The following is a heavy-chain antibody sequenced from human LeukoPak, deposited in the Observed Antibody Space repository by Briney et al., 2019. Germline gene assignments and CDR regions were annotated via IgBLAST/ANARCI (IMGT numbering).Heavy chain of an antibody. V-gene: IGHV3-9*01. J-gene: IGHJ4*02. CDR2: ISWNSGTI. Sequence: GGSLRLSCVASGLSFDDYAMHWVRQAPGKGLEWVAGISWNSGTIGYADSAKGRFTISRDNAKNSLYLQMNSLRAEDTALYYCAKVSGGYDSDPDYWGQGTLVTVSS. D-gene: IGHD5-12*01. CDR3: AKVSGGYDSDPDY. CDR1: GLSFDDYA.